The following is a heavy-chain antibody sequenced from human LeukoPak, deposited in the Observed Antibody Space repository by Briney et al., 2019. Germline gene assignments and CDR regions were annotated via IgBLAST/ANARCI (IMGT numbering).Heavy chain of an antibody. J-gene: IGHJ4*02. CDR3: ARVLSSGYSPFDY. Sequence: PGGSLRLSCAASGFTFSDYYMSWIRQAPGKGLDWVSYLSSSGYTLYYTDSVKGRFTISRDNAKNSLYLQMNSLRAEDTAVYYCARVLSSGYSPFDYWGQGTLVTVSS. V-gene: IGHV3-11*01. CDR2: LSSSGYTL. CDR1: GFTFSDYY. D-gene: IGHD3-22*01.